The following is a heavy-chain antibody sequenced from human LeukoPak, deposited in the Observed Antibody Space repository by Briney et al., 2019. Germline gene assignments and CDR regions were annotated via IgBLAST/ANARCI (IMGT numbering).Heavy chain of an antibody. CDR2: ISPSGGST. J-gene: IGHJ4*02. CDR3: ARWDENIYGQPQGGSLDY. CDR1: GNTFTSYY. D-gene: IGHD5-18*01. Sequence: GASVKVSCKASGNTFTSYYTHWVRQAPGQGLEWMGIISPSGGSTSYAQTFEGRVTMTRDTSTSTVYMELSSLRSEDTAVYYCARWDENIYGQPQGGSLDYWGQGTLVTVSS. V-gene: IGHV1-46*01.